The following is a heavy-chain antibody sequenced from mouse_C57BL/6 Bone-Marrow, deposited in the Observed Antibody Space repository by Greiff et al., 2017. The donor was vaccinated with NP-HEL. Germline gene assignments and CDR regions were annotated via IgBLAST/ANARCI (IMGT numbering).Heavy chain of an antibody. CDR2: IYPRSGNT. CDR3: ADYGSSYEWFAY. D-gene: IGHD1-1*01. Sequence: VMLVESGAELARPGASVKLSCKASGYTFTSYGISWVKQRTGQGLEWIGEIYPRSGNTYYNEKFKGKATLTADKSSSTAYMELRSLTSEDSAVYFCADYGSSYEWFAYWGQGTLVTVSA. J-gene: IGHJ3*01. CDR1: GYTFTSYG. V-gene: IGHV1-81*01.